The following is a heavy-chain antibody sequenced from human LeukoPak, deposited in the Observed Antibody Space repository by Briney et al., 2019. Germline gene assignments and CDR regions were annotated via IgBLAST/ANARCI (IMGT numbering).Heavy chain of an antibody. J-gene: IGHJ3*02. CDR2: INPDGSEK. V-gene: IGHV3-7*01. CDR3: ARVWQYYYDYSAFDM. CDR1: GFILKNHW. Sequence: PGGSLRLSCEASGFILKNHWMTWVRQAPGKGLEWVAHINPDGSEKFYVDFVKGRFTISRDNAKNSLFLQLNSLRAEDTAVYYCARVWQYYYDYSAFDMWGQGTMVTVS. D-gene: IGHD3-16*01.